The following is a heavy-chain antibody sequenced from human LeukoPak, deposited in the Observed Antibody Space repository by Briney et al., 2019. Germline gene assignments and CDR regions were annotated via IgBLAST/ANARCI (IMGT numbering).Heavy chain of an antibody. CDR1: GFTFDDYA. V-gene: IGHV3-9*01. CDR2: ISWNSGSI. CDR3: AKGWRILSSWFDP. J-gene: IGHJ5*02. Sequence: GGSLRLSCAASGFTFDDYAMPWVRQAPGKGLEWVSGISWNSGSIGYADSVKGRFTISRDNAKNSLYLQMNSLRAEDTALYYCAKGWRILSSWFDPWGQGTLVTVSS. D-gene: IGHD2/OR15-2a*01.